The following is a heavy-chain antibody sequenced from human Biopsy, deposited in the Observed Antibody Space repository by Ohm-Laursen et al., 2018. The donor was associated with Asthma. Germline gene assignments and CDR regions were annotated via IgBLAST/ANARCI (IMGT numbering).Heavy chain of an antibody. V-gene: IGHV4-30-4*01. CDR2: IYYIGST. CDR3: ARRGGVRRYFDY. CDR1: GGSVSSGAYY. J-gene: IGHJ4*02. Sequence: SETLSLTWTVSGGSVSSGAYYWSWVRQPPGKGLEWIGYIYYIGSTYYNPSLKSRVAISLDTSKNQFSLELSSVTAADTAVYFCARRGGVRRYFDYWGQGTLVTVSS. D-gene: IGHD3-16*01.